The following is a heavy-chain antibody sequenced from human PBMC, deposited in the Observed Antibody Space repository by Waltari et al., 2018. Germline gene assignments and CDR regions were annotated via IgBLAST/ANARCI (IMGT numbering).Heavy chain of an antibody. D-gene: IGHD6-13*01. CDR3: AKGGIAAASANYYYYMDV. J-gene: IGHJ6*03. V-gene: IGHV3-9*01. CDR1: GFTFDDYA. Sequence: EVQLVESGGGLVQPGRSLRLSCAASGFTFDDYAMHWVWQAPGKGLEWVSGISWNSGSIGYADSVKGRFTISRDNAKNSLYLQMNSLRAEDTALYYCAKGGIAAASANYYYYMDVWGKGTTVTVSS. CDR2: ISWNSGSI.